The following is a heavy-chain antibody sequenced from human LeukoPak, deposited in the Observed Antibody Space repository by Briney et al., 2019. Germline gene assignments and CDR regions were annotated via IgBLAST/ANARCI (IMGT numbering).Heavy chain of an antibody. D-gene: IGHD5-12*01. CDR3: AAYSGYGSYFDY. Sequence: PGGSLRLSCAASGFTSSSYAMSWVRQAPGKGLEWVSAISGSGGSTYYADSVKGRFTISRDNSKNTLYLQMNSLRAEDTAVYYCAAYSGYGSYFDYWGQGTLVTVSS. CDR1: GFTSSSYA. V-gene: IGHV3-23*01. CDR2: ISGSGGST. J-gene: IGHJ4*02.